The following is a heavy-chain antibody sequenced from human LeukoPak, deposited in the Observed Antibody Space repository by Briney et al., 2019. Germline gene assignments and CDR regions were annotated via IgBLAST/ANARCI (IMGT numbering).Heavy chain of an antibody. J-gene: IGHJ4*02. D-gene: IGHD2-15*01. V-gene: IGHV4-39*01. CDR2: LYYSGST. Sequence: KPSETLSPTCTISGGSISSSSYYWGWIRQPPGKGLEWIGSLYYSGSTYYNPSLKSRVTISVDTSKLSLKLTSVTAADTAVYYCARLRRSGSDYWGQGTLVTVSS. CDR3: ARLRRSGSDY. CDR1: GGSISSSSYY.